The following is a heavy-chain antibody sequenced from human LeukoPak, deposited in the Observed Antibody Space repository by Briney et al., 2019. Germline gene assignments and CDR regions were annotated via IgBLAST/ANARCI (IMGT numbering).Heavy chain of an antibody. J-gene: IGHJ4*02. D-gene: IGHD2-2*01. CDR1: GYTFTSYG. CDR2: ISAYNGNT. CDR3: ARVGIYCSSTSCYASDFDY. V-gene: IGHV1-18*01. Sequence: ASVKVSCKASGYTFTSYGISWVRQAPGQGLDWMGWISAYNGNTNYAQKLQGRVTMTTDTSTSTAYMELRSLRSDDTAVYYCARVGIYCSSTSCYASDFDYWGQGTLVTVSS.